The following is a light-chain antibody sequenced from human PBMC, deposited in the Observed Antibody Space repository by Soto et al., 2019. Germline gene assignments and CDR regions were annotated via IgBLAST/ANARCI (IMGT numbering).Light chain of an antibody. CDR1: SRNLGPYNY. J-gene: IGLJ2*01. CDR3: CSYAFTFAV. V-gene: IGLV2-11*01. Sequence: QSALTQPRSVSGSPGQSVAISCTGTSRNLGPYNYVSWYQQHPGKAPTLIIYDVSNRPSGVPDRFSGSKSGNTASLTISGLQADDEADYYCCSYAFTFAVFGGETKLTVL. CDR2: DVS.